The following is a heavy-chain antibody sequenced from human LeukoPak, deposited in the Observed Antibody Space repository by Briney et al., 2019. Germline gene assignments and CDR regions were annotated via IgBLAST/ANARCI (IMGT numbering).Heavy chain of an antibody. CDR1: GFTFSSYW. CDR2: IKQDGSEK. CDR3: ARVGANYDILTGYFVMYYFDY. V-gene: IGHV3-7*01. Sequence: GGSLRLSCAASGFTFSSYWMSWVRQAPGKGLEWVANIKQDGSEKYYVDSVKGRFTISRDNAKNSLYLQMNSLRVEDTAVYYCARVGANYDILTGYFVMYYFDYWGQGTLVTVSS. J-gene: IGHJ4*02. D-gene: IGHD3-9*01.